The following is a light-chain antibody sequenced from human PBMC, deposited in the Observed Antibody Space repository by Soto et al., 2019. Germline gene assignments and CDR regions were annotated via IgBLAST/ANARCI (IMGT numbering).Light chain of an antibody. J-gene: IGKJ1*01. V-gene: IGKV3D-15*01. CDR2: AAS. CDR3: QQYNNWPPWT. CDR1: QSVSSY. Sequence: IVLTQSAATLSLSPGERATLSCRASQSVSSYLAWCQQKPGQSPRLLFYAASSRATGVPDRFSGSGSGTEFTLTISGLQSEDFAVYYCQQYNNWPPWTFGQGTKV.